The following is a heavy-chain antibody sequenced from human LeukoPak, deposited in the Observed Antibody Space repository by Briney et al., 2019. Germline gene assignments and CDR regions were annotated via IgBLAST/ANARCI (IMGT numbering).Heavy chain of an antibody. J-gene: IGHJ4*02. CDR3: ARDGSKVGFSFDY. V-gene: IGHV4-39*07. D-gene: IGHD1-26*01. CDR1: GGSISSSSYY. CDR2: IYYSGST. Sequence: SETLSLTCTVSGGSISSSSYYWGWIRQPPGKGLEWIGSIYYSGSTYYNPSLKSRVTISVDTSKNQFSLKLSSVTAADTAVYYFARDGSKVGFSFDYWGQGTLVTVSS.